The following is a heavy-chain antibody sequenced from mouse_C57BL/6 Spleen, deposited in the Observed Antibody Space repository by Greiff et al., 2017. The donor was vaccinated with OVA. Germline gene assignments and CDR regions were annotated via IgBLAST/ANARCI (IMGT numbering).Heavy chain of an antibody. CDR1: GYTFTSYG. CDR3: ARREIYYDYADAMDY. D-gene: IGHD2-4*01. V-gene: IGHV1-81*01. Sequence: QVQLKQSGAELARPGASVKLSCKASGYTFTSYGISWVKQRTGQGLEWIGEIYPRSGNTYYNEKFKGKATLTADKSSSTAYMELRSLTSEDSAVYFCARREIYYDYADAMDYWGQGTSVTVSS. J-gene: IGHJ4*01. CDR2: IYPRSGNT.